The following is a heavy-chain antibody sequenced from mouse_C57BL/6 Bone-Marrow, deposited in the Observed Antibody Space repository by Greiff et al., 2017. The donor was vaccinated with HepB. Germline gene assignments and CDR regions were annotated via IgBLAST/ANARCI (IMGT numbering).Heavy chain of an antibody. J-gene: IGHJ4*01. D-gene: IGHD1-1*01. V-gene: IGHV5-4*03. CDR3: ARVYYGSSSYYYAMDY. CDR1: GFTFSSYA. Sequence: EVNVVESGGGLVKPGGSLKLSCAASGFTFSSYAMSWVRQTPEKRLEWVATISDGGSYTYYPDNVKGRFTISRDNAKNNLYLQMSHLKSEDTAMYYCARVYYGSSSYYYAMDYWGQGTSVTVSS. CDR2: ISDGGSYT.